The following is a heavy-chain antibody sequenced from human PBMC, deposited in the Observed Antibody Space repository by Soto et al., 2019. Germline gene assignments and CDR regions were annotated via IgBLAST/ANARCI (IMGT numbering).Heavy chain of an antibody. CDR3: ARARDSSGYYWGWFDP. D-gene: IGHD3-22*01. CDR1: GGSISSGGYS. J-gene: IGHJ5*02. Sequence: QLQLQESGSGLVKPSQTLSLTCAVSGGSISSGGYSWSWIRQPPGKGLEWIGYIYHSGSTYYNPSLKSRVTISVGRSKNQFSLKLSSVTAADTAVYYCARARDSSGYYWGWFDPWGQGTLVTVSS. CDR2: IYHSGST. V-gene: IGHV4-30-2*01.